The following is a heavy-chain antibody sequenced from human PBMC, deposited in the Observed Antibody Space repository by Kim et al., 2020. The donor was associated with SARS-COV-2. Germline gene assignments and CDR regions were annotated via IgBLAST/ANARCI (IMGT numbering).Heavy chain of an antibody. CDR3: ASLLSSGYFFY. D-gene: IGHD3-22*01. J-gene: IGHJ4*02. Sequence: TNYNPSLKSRVTISVDTSKNQFSLKLSSVTAADTAVYYCASLLSSGYFFYWGQGTLVTVSS. V-gene: IGHV4-34*01. CDR2: T.